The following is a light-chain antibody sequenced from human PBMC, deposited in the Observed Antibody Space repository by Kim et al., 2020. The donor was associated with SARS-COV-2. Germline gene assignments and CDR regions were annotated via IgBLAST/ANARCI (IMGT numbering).Light chain of an antibody. CDR2: GAS. CDR3: QQRGDWPPT. J-gene: IGKJ2*01. V-gene: IGKV3-11*01. Sequence: EILLTQSPAILSLSPGERVTLSCRVSQRISSYLAWYQQKPGQAPRLLIYGASNRPTGSPARFSGSGSGTEFTLTINSLEPEDFAIYYCQQRGDWPPTFGQGTKLEI. CDR1: QRISSY.